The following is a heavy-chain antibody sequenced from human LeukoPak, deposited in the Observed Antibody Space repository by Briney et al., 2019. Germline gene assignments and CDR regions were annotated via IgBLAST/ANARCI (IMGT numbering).Heavy chain of an antibody. CDR2: VYSGGST. V-gene: IGHV3-53*01. J-gene: IGHJ3*01. CDR1: EFTVSSNS. Sequence: GGSLRLSCAASEFTVSSNSMSWVRQAPGKGLEWVSGVYSGGSTFYADSVKGRFIISRDSSKNTLYLQMNPLRAEDTAVYYCAGGHSSGSYFNAYHLWGQGTMVTVSS. CDR3: AGGHSSGSYFNAYHL. D-gene: IGHD3-22*01.